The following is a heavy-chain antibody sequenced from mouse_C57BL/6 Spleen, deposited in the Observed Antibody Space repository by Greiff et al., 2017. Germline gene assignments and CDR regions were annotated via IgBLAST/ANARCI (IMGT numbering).Heavy chain of an antibody. CDR2: IWTGGGT. J-gene: IGHJ4*01. CDR1: GFSLTSYA. D-gene: IGHD1-1*01. V-gene: IGHV2-9-1*01. CDR3: ARERITTVVATVAMDY. Sequence: VKLMESGPGLVAPSQSLSITCTVSGFSLTSYAISWVRQPPGKGLEWLGVIWTGGGTNYNSALKSRMSISTDNYKSQVFLKMNSLQTDDTARYYCARERITTVVATVAMDYWGQGTSVTVSS.